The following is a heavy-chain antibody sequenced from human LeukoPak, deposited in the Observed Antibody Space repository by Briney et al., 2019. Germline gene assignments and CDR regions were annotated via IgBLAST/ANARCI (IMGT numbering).Heavy chain of an antibody. CDR3: TRCYDSSGYYSFDY. D-gene: IGHD3-22*01. Sequence: GGSLRLSCTASGFTFGDYAMSWFRQAPGKGLEWVGFIRSKAYGGTTEYAASVKGRFTISRDDSKSIAYLQMNSLKTEDTAVYYCTRCYDSSGYYSFDYWGQGTLVTVSS. V-gene: IGHV3-49*03. CDR2: IRSKAYGGTT. J-gene: IGHJ4*02. CDR1: GFTFGDYA.